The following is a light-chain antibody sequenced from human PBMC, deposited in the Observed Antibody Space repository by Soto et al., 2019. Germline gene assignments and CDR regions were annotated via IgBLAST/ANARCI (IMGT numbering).Light chain of an antibody. CDR3: SSYTSSITLVV. J-gene: IGLJ2*01. CDR1: SSDVGGYNY. CDR2: DVS. Sequence: QSALTQPACVSGSPGQSITISCAGTSSDVGGYNYVSWYQQHPGKAPKLMIYDVSNRPSGVSNRFSGSKSGNTASLTISGLQAEDEADYYCSSYTSSITLVVFGGGTKLTV. V-gene: IGLV2-14*01.